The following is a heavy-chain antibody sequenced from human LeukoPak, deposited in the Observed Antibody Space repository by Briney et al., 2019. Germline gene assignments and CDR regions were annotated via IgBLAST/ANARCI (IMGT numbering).Heavy chain of an antibody. V-gene: IGHV1-2*02. J-gene: IGHJ4*02. CDR3: ARVAAAGGFDY. Sequence: ASVKVSCKASGYTFTGYYMHWVRQAPGQGLEWMGWINPNSGGTSYAQKLQGRVTMTRDTSISTVYMELSRLKSDDTAVYSCARVAAAGGFDYWGQGTLVTVSS. CDR1: GYTFTGYY. D-gene: IGHD6-25*01. CDR2: INPNSGGT.